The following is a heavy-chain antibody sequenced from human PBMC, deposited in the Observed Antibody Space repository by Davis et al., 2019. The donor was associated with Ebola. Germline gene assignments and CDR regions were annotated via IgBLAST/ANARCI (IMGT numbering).Heavy chain of an antibody. V-gene: IGHV3-21*01. CDR1: GFTFSSNS. Sequence: GESLKISCAASGFTFSSNSMNGVRQAPGQGLEWVSFISSSSNYIYYADSVKGRFTVSRDNAKNSLYLQMNSLRADDTAVYYCVRDPALVVTGGGWFFGLWGRGTLVTVSS. CDR2: ISSSSNYI. J-gene: IGHJ2*01. CDR3: VRDPALVVTGGGWFFGL. D-gene: IGHD2-21*02.